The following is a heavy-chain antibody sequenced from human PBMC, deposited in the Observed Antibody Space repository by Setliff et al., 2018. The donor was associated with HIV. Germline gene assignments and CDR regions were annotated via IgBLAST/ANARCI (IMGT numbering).Heavy chain of an antibody. J-gene: IGHJ4*02. D-gene: IGHD1-1*01. CDR2: IDWDDDK. CDR3: AHTYTYLFDY. Sequence: SGPTLVNPTQTLTLTYTFSGFSLSTSGLSVGWIRQPPGKALEWLARIDWDDDKHYSTSLKTRLAISHDTSKNQVALTMTNVDPVDTATYFCAHTYTYLFDYWGQGTLVTVSS. CDR1: GFSLSTSGLS. V-gene: IGHV2-70*11.